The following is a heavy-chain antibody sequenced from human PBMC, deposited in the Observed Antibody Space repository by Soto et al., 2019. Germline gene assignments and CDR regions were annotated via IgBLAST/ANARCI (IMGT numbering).Heavy chain of an antibody. J-gene: IGHJ4*02. CDR3: ARETGLRSSGWSYYFDF. CDR2: ISGSGGTI. Sequence: EVQLVASGGGLVQPGGSLRLSCAASGFTLSSYSMHWVRQAPGKGLEWVSYISGSGGTIYYADSVKGRFTISRDNAKNSLSVQMNSLRDEDTAVYCCARETGLRSSGWSYYFDFWCQGTLVTVSS. D-gene: IGHD6-19*01. CDR1: GFTLSSYS. V-gene: IGHV3-48*02.